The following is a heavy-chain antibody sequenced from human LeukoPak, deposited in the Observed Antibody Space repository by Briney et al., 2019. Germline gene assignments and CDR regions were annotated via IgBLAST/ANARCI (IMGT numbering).Heavy chain of an antibody. J-gene: IGHJ4*02. V-gene: IGHV3-21*01. Sequence: GGSLRLSCAASGFTFSSYNMNWVRQAPGKGLEWVSSISSSSSYIYYADSLKGRFTISRDNAKNSLYLQMNSLRAEDTAVYYCARDLTQAGREFDYWGQGTLVTVSS. CDR1: GFTFSSYN. CDR2: ISSSSSYI. CDR3: ARDLTQAGREFDY. D-gene: IGHD4/OR15-4a*01.